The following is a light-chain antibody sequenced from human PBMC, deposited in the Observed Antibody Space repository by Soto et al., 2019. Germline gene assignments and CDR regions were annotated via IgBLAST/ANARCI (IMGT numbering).Light chain of an antibody. CDR1: QSVSSS. CDR2: DAS. CDR3: QQRSNWPGT. J-gene: IGKJ1*01. V-gene: IGKV3-11*01. Sequence: EIVLTQSPATLSLSPGERATLSCRASQSVSSSLAWYQQKPGQAPRLLIYDASNRATGIPARFSGSGSGTDFTLTISSLEPEDFAVYYCQQRSNWPGTFGRGTKVEIK.